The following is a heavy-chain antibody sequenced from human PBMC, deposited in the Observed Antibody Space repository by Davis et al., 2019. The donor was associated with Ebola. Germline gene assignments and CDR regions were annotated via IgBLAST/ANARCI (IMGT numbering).Heavy chain of an antibody. Sequence: PSETLSLTCTVSGASFSMRNYFWDWIRQPPGKGLEWIGSIYYNGNTYNNPSLKSRVTISVATSTNHFSLNLGSVTAADTAVYYCARLKDYYDGNGYGGKTFEFWGQGTLVTVSS. D-gene: IGHD3-22*01. J-gene: IGHJ4*02. CDR2: IYYNGNT. V-gene: IGHV4-39*02. CDR1: GASFSMRNYF. CDR3: ARLKDYYDGNGYGGKTFEF.